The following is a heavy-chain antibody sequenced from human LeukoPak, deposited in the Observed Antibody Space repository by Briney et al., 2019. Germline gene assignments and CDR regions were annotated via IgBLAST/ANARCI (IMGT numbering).Heavy chain of an antibody. D-gene: IGHD3-3*01. CDR2: IRYDESEK. J-gene: IGHJ6*03. V-gene: IGHV3-30*02. Sequence: PGGSLRLSCAASGFTFSGYDMHWVRQAPGKELEWVAFIRYDESEKYYADSVKGRFTISRDNSMNTLYLQMNSLRPEDTAVYFCAKGHFWSGASYSFYMDVWGKGTTVTVSS. CDR3: AKGHFWSGASYSFYMDV. CDR1: GFTFSGYD.